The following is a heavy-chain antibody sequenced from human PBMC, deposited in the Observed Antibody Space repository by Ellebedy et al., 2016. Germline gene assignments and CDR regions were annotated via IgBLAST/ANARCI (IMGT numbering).Heavy chain of an antibody. CDR1: GYTFTSYG. J-gene: IGHJ4*02. CDR3: ARDSAPRGSYGYS. V-gene: IGHV1-2*02. Sequence: ASVKVSXXASGYTFTSYGISWVRQAPGQGLEWMGWINPNSGGTNYAQKFQGRVTMSRDTSISTAYMELSRLRSDDTAVYYCARDSAPRGSYGYSWGQGTLVTVSS. D-gene: IGHD5-18*01. CDR2: INPNSGGT.